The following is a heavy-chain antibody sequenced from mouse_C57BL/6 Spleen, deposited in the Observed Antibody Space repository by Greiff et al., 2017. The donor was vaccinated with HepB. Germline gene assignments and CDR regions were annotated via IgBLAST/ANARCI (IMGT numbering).Heavy chain of an antibody. Sequence: VQLQQSGPELVKPGASVKISCKASGYAFSSSWMNWVKQRPGKGLEWIGRIYPGDGDTNYNGKFKGKATLTADKSSSTAYMQLSSLTSEDSAVYFCARFDDYDGAYWGQGTLVTVSA. V-gene: IGHV1-82*01. J-gene: IGHJ3*01. D-gene: IGHD2-4*01. CDR2: IYPGDGDT. CDR1: GYAFSSSW. CDR3: ARFDDYDGAY.